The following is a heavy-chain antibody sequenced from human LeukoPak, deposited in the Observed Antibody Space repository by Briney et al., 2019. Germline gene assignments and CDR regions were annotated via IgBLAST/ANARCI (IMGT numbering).Heavy chain of an antibody. CDR3: ARTYFYYDSSGSITSFDY. CDR1: GFTISSSW. D-gene: IGHD3-22*01. J-gene: IGHJ4*02. CDR2: ISSSSSYI. V-gene: IGHV3-21*01. Sequence: GGSLRLSCAASGFTISSSWMHWVRQAPGKGPEWVSSISSSSSYIYYADSVKGRFTISRDNAKNSLYLQMNSLRAEDTAVYYCARTYFYYDSSGSITSFDYWGQGTLVTVSS.